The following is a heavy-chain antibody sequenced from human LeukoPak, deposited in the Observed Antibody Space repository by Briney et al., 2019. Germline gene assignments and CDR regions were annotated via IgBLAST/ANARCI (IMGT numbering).Heavy chain of an antibody. CDR1: GFTFRNYA. J-gene: IGHJ4*01. V-gene: IGHV3-23*01. CDR2: ISNSGGTT. Sequence: GGSLRLSCVASGFTFRNYAMSWVRQAPGKGLEWVSCISNSGGTTYHADSVKGRFAISRDTSKNTLYLQMNSLRAEDTAIYYCVRDNAYTFDYWGQGTLVTVSS. CDR3: VRDNAYTFDY. D-gene: IGHD5-24*01.